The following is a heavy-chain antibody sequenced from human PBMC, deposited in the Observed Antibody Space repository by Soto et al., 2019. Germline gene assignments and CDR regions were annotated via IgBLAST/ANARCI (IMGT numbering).Heavy chain of an antibody. V-gene: IGHV3-33*01. CDR2: IWYDGSNK. CDR3: ARGPTRWGGYCGGDCSPAEYFQH. Sequence: GGSLRLSCAASGFTFSSYGMHWVRQAPGKGLEWVAVIWYDGSNKYYADSVKGRFTISRDNSKNTLYLQMNSLRAEDTAVYYCARGPTRWGGYCGGDCSPAEYFQHWGQGTLVTVSS. CDR1: GFTFSSYG. J-gene: IGHJ1*01. D-gene: IGHD2-21*02.